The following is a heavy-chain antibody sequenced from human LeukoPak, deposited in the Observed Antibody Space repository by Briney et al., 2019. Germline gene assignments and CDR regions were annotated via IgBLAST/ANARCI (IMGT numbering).Heavy chain of an antibody. J-gene: IGHJ4*02. CDR2: ISAYNGNT. Sequence: ASVKVSCKASGYTFTSYGISWVRQAPGQGLEWMGWISAYNGNTNYAQKLQGRVTMTTDTSTSTAYMELRSLRSDDTAVYYCATSEVLLWFGESVYFDYWGQGTLVAVSS. CDR3: ATSEVLLWFGESVYFDY. V-gene: IGHV1-18*01. CDR1: GYTFTSYG. D-gene: IGHD3-10*01.